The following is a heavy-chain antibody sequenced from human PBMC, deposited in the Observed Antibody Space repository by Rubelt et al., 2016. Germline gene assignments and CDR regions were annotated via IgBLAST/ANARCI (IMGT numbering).Heavy chain of an antibody. CDR1: GGSFTDYY. D-gene: IGHD6-13*01. CDR3: TRGGSSSHLPYFDY. CDR2: INHSGST. V-gene: IGHV4-34*01. J-gene: IGHJ4*02. Sequence: QVQLQQWGAGLLKPSETLSLTCAVYGGSFTDYYWTWIRQPPGKGLEWIGEINHSGSTNYNSSLKSRATISVDTSKSQFSLMLNSVTAADTALYYCTRGGSSSHLPYFDYWGQEILVTVSS.